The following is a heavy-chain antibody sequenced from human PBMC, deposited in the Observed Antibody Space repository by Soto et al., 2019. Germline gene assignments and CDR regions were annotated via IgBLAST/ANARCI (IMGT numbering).Heavy chain of an antibody. CDR3: MDV. J-gene: IGHJ6*02. CDR1: GYSISSGNY. CDR2: LYHIGST. Sequence: SETLSLTCAVSGYSISSGNYWAWIRQPPGRGLEWIGSLYHIGSTHYNTSLKSRVTISVDTSKNHFSPELSSVTAADTAIYYGMDVWGLGTTVTVSS. V-gene: IGHV4-38-2*01.